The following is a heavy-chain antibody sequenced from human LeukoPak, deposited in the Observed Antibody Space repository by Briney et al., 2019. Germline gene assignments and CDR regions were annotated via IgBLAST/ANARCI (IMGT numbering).Heavy chain of an antibody. CDR3: TTSFWSGYSVVGRGDY. Sequence: NPGGSLRLSCAASGFTFSNAWMSWVRQAPGKGLEWVGRIKSKTDGGTTDYAAPVKGRFTISRDDSKNTLYLQMNSLKTEDTAVCYCTTSFWSGYSVVGRGDYWGQGTLVTVSS. V-gene: IGHV3-15*01. D-gene: IGHD3-3*01. CDR1: GFTFSNAW. J-gene: IGHJ4*02. CDR2: IKSKTDGGTT.